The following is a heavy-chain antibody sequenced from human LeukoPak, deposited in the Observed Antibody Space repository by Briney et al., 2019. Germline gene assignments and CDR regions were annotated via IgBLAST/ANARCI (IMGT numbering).Heavy chain of an antibody. CDR2: ISSSSSYI. D-gene: IGHD6-13*01. CDR3: ARDKAADGTSWFDP. V-gene: IGHV3-21*01. J-gene: IGHJ5*02. Sequence: GGSLRLSCAASGSTFRSYSMNWPRQAPGKGLEWVSSISSSSSYIYYADSVKGRFTISRDNAKNSLYLQMNSLRAEDTAVYYCARDKAADGTSWFDPWGQGTLVTVSS. CDR1: GSTFRSYS.